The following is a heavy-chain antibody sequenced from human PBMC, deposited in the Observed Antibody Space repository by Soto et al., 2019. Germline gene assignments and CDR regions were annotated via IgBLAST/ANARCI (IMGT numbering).Heavy chain of an antibody. J-gene: IGHJ4*02. CDR1: GGSFSGYY. D-gene: IGHD6-13*01. CDR3: ARGRSWYSSSWYYFDY. Sequence: SETLSLTCAVYGGSFSGYYWSWIRQPPGKGLEWIGEINHSGSTNYNPSLKSRVTISVDTSKNQFSLKLSSVTAADTAVYYCARGRSWYSSSWYYFDYWGQGTLVTVSS. V-gene: IGHV4-34*01. CDR2: INHSGST.